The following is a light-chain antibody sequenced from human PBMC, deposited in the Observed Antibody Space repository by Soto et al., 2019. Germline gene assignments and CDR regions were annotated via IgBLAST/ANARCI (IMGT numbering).Light chain of an antibody. CDR1: QSISSW. V-gene: IGKV1-5*03. CDR2: KAS. J-gene: IGKJ2*01. CDR3: QQYNGVYT. Sequence: DIQMTQSPSTLSASVGDRVTITCRASQSISSWLAWYQQKPGKAPKLLIYKASSLESGVPSRFSGSGSGTEFTLTISSLQPDDFATYYCQQYNGVYTFGQGTKLEI.